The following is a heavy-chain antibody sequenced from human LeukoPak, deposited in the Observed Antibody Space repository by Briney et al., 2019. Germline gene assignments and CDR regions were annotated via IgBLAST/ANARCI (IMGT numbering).Heavy chain of an antibody. CDR3: AKDPRWSSGWRSSNGDAFDI. V-gene: IGHV3-23*01. CDR2: ISGSGGST. Sequence: GGSLRLSCAASGFTFSSYAMGWVRQAPGKGLEWVSAISGSGGSTYYADSVKGRFTISRDNSKNTLYLQMNSLRAEDTAVYYCAKDPRWSSGWRSSNGDAFDIWGQGTMVTVSS. D-gene: IGHD6-19*01. J-gene: IGHJ3*02. CDR1: GFTFSSYA.